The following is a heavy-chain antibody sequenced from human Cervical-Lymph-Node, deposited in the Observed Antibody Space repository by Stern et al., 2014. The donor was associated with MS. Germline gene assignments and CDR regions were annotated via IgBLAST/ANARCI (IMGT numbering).Heavy chain of an antibody. J-gene: IGHJ4*02. CDR1: GDSISSYY. Sequence: VQLVESGPGLVKPSETLSLTCTVSGDSISSYYWSWIRQPPGKGLEWIGHVYYSGTTYYNPSLTGRVTLSVDTSKKQVSLELKSVTAADTAVYYCARLSTVVDYWGQGTLVTVSS. D-gene: IGHD4-23*01. CDR3: ARLSTVVDY. CDR2: VYYSGTT. V-gene: IGHV4-59*08.